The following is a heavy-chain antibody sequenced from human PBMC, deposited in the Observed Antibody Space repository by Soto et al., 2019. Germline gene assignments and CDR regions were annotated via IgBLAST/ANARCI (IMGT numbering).Heavy chain of an antibody. J-gene: IGHJ6*02. D-gene: IGHD2-8*01. CDR2: IKSKTDGGTT. CDR3: TTGRNGVDPQSSHPYYYYGMDV. CDR1: GFTFSNAW. V-gene: IGHV3-15*07. Sequence: GGSLRLSCAASGFTFSNAWMNWVRQAPGKGLEWVGRIKSKTDGGTTDYAAPVKGRFTISRDDSKNTLYLQMNSLKTEDTAVYYCTTGRNGVDPQSSHPYYYYGMDVWGQGTTVTVSS.